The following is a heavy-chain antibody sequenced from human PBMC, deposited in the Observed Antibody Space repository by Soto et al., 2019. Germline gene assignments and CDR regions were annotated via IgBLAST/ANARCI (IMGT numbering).Heavy chain of an antibody. V-gene: IGHV3-30*04. D-gene: IGHD6-13*01. CDR1: GFTFSNFV. Sequence: QVQLVESGGGVVQPGGSLRLSCAASGFTFSNFVMHWVRQAPGKGLEWVAATSYDGKNKDYADSVKGRFTISRDNSKNTLYLQMNSLGHEDTAVYYCARERAIAATGIFYYWGQGTLVTVSS. CDR2: TSYDGKNK. J-gene: IGHJ4*02. CDR3: ARERAIAATGIFYY.